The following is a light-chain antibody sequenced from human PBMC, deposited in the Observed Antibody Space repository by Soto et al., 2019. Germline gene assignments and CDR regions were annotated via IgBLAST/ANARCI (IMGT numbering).Light chain of an antibody. CDR1: QSVGTR. CDR2: GAS. CDR3: QHYQSGHPIT. V-gene: IGKV3-20*01. Sequence: ILLTQSPYTLSLPPGERATLSCRAAQSVGTRLAWYQHKTGQAPRLLISGASSRATGIPDRFTGSGSETSFTLTISRLEPEDFALHYCQHYQSGHPITFGQGARLEIK. J-gene: IGKJ5*01.